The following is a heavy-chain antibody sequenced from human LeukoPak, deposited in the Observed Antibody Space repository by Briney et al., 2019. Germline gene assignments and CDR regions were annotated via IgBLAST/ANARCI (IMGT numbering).Heavy chain of an antibody. Sequence: PGGSLRLSCAASGFTFSSYTMNWVRQTPGKGLEWVSSISSSSSYIYYADSVKGRFTISRDNAKNSLYLQMNSLRAEDTAVYYCTRPLDYDSSGPDAFDIWGQGTMVTVSS. D-gene: IGHD3-22*01. V-gene: IGHV3-21*01. CDR2: ISSSSSYI. CDR1: GFTFSSYT. CDR3: TRPLDYDSSGPDAFDI. J-gene: IGHJ3*02.